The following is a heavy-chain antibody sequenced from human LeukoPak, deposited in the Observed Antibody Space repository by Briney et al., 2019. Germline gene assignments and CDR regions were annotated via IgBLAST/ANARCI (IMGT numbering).Heavy chain of an antibody. CDR1: GFTFSSYF. V-gene: IGHV3-21*01. Sequence: GGSLRLSCAASGFTFSSYFMNWVLQAPGKGLEWVSSISSGSSYIYYADSVKGRFTISRDNAKSSLYLQLNSLRAEDTAVYFCARKSYSRSWYDFDYWGQGTLVTVSS. CDR3: ARKSYSRSWYDFDY. J-gene: IGHJ4*02. D-gene: IGHD6-13*01. CDR2: ISSGSSYI.